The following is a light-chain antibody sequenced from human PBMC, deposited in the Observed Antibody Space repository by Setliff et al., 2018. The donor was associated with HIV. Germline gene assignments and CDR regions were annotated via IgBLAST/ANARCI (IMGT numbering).Light chain of an antibody. CDR1: NSDVGAYNY. CDR2: EVS. J-gene: IGLJ1*01. Sequence: SVLAQPASVSGSPGQSITISCTGTNSDVGAYNYVSWYQQHPGKAPKLVIYEVSNRPSGVSNRFSGSKSGNTASLTISGLQAEDEADYYCSAYSTLFIYIFGTGTKVTVL. CDR3: SAYSTLFIYI. V-gene: IGLV2-14*01.